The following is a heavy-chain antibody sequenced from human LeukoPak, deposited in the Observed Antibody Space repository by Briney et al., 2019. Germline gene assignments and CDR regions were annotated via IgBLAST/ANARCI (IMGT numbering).Heavy chain of an antibody. Sequence: SETLSLTCTVPGGSISSYYWSWIRQPPGKGLEWIWYIYYSGSTNYNPSLKSRVTISVDTSENQFSLKLSSVTAADTAVYYCARHLSTPGGAGGWFDPWGQGTLVTVSS. J-gene: IGHJ5*02. CDR3: ARHLSTPGGAGGWFDP. CDR1: GGSISSYY. CDR2: IYYSGST. V-gene: IGHV4-59*08. D-gene: IGHD1-26*01.